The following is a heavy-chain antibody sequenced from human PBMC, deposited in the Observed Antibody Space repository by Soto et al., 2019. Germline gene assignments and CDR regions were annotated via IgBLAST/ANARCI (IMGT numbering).Heavy chain of an antibody. CDR3: ASWYYDSTGVFDP. CDR2: IYYSGST. Sequence: SETLSLTCTVSGGSISSYYWSWIRQPPGKGLEWIGYIYYSGSTNYNPSLKSRVTISVDTSKNQFSLKLSSVTAADTAVYYCASWYYDSTGVFDPWGQGTLVTVSS. J-gene: IGHJ5*02. V-gene: IGHV4-59*01. CDR1: GGSISSYY. D-gene: IGHD3-22*01.